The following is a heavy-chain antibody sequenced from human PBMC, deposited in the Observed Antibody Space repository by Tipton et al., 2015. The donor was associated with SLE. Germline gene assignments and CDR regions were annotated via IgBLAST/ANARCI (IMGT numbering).Heavy chain of an antibody. Sequence: TLSLTCTVSGASISSDYWSWFRQPPGKGLEWIGYVHYSGSTNYNPSLKSRVSMSVDTSKNQFSLKMRSVTASDTAVYYCARMSVTPLAVFDYWGQGTLVTVSS. CDR2: VHYSGST. D-gene: IGHD4-17*01. CDR3: ARMSVTPLAVFDY. J-gene: IGHJ4*02. CDR1: GASISSDY. V-gene: IGHV4-59*01.